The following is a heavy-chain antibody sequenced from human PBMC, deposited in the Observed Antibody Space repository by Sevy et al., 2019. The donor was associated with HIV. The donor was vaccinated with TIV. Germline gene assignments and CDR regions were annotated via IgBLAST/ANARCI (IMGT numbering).Heavy chain of an antibody. D-gene: IGHD3-22*01. J-gene: IGHJ4*02. CDR2: IYPVDSDI. CDR3: ARRGYDSTGYPQYYFDN. Sequence: GESLKISCKASGYRFTSYWIAWVRQMPGKGLEWMGIIYPVDSDIRYSPSLQGQVTISVDKSISTAYLQWSSLKASDTAMYFCARRGYDSTGYPQYYFDNWGQGTLVTVSS. V-gene: IGHV5-51*01. CDR1: GYRFTSYW.